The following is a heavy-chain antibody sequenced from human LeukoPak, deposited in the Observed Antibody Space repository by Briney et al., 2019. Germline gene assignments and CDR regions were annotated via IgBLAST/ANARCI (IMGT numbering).Heavy chain of an antibody. J-gene: IGHJ6*03. D-gene: IGHD6-6*01. Sequence: GGSLRLSCAASGFTFSNYWMSWVRQAPGKGLEWVANIKFDGSDKFYVDSVKGRFTISRDNAKNLLYLQMNSLRAEDTAVYYCARSSPSGYYYMDVWGKGTTVTVSS. CDR1: GFTFSNYW. CDR3: ARSSPSGYYYMDV. V-gene: IGHV3-7*01. CDR2: IKFDGSDK.